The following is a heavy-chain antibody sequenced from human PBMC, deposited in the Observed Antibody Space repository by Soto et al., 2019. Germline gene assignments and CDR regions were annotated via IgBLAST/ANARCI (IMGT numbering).Heavy chain of an antibody. V-gene: IGHV3-33*01. Sequence: XVSLRFSCAASGFTFSSYGVHWVRQAPGKGLEWVAVIWYDGSNKYYADSVKGRFTISRDNSKNTLYLQMNSLRAEDTAVYYCARAGYSSSYYFDYWGQGTLVTVSS. CDR2: IWYDGSNK. CDR3: ARAGYSSSYYFDY. D-gene: IGHD6-6*01. CDR1: GFTFSSYG. J-gene: IGHJ4*02.